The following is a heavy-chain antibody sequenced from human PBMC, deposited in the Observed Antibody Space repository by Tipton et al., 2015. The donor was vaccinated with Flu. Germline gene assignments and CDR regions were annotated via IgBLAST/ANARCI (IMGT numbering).Heavy chain of an antibody. CDR2: INHSGST. D-gene: IGHD3-3*01. CDR1: GGSFSGYY. CDR3: ARGRPNYDFWSRRGFDP. Sequence: TLSLTCAVYGGSFSGYYWSWIRQPPGKGLEWIGEINHSGSTNYNPSLKSRVTISVDTSKNQFSLKLSSVTAADTAVYYCARGRPNYDFWSRRGFDPWGQGTLVTVSS. J-gene: IGHJ5*02. V-gene: IGHV4-34*01.